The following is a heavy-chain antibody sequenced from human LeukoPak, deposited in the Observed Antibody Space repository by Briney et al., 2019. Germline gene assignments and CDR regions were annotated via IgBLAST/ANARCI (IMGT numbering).Heavy chain of an antibody. CDR3: ARDWGWLVGAYDAFDI. CDR2: IYTSGST. D-gene: IGHD1-26*01. J-gene: IGHJ3*02. CDR1: GGSISSYY. V-gene: IGHV4-4*07. Sequence: SETLSLTCTVSGGSISSYYWSWIRQPAGKGLEWIGRIYTSGSTNYNPSLKSRVTMSVDTSKNQFSLKLSSVTAADTAVYYCARDWGWLVGAYDAFDIWGQGTMVTVSS.